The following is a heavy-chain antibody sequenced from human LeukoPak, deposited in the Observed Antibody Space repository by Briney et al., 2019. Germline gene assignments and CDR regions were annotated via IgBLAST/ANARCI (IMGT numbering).Heavy chain of an antibody. CDR1: GGSISSGDYY. J-gene: IGHJ4*02. CDR2: IYYSGST. D-gene: IGHD4-23*01. V-gene: IGHV4-31*03. CDR3: ARSAAGVVRFFDY. Sequence: PSETLSLTCTVSGGSISSGDYYWSWLRQHPGKGLEWIGYIYYSGSTYYNPSLKSRITISLNTSKNQFSLRLSSVTAADTAVYYCARSAAGVVRFFDYRGQGTLVTVSS.